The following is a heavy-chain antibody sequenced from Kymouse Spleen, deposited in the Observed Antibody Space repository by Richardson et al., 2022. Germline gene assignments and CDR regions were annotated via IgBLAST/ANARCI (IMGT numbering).Heavy chain of an antibody. J-gene: IGHJ5*02. CDR3: ARNNHSKNRYNWFDP. CDR2: IWYDGSNK. V-gene: IGHV3-33*01. CDR1: GFTFSSYG. Sequence: QVQLVESGGGVVQPGRSLRLSCAASGFTFSSYGMHWVRQAPGKGLEWVAVIWYDGSNKYYADSVKGRFTISRDNSKNTLYLQMNSLRAEDTAVYYCARNNHSKNRYNWFDPWGQGTLVTVSS. D-gene: IGHD1-14*01,IGHD3-16*02.